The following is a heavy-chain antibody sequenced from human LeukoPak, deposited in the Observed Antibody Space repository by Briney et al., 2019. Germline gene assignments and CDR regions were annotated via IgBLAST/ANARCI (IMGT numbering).Heavy chain of an antibody. J-gene: IGHJ3*02. CDR3: ASPQDIVVVPAAMGISVAFDI. CDR1: GGSISSSSYY. D-gene: IGHD2-2*01. V-gene: IGHV4-39*01. Sequence: PSETLSLTCTVSGGSISSSSYYWGWIRQPPGKGLEWIGSIYYSGSTYYNPSLKSRVTISVDTSKNQFSLKLSSVTAADTAVYYCASPQDIVVVPAAMGISVAFDIWGQGTMVTVSS. CDR2: IYYSGST.